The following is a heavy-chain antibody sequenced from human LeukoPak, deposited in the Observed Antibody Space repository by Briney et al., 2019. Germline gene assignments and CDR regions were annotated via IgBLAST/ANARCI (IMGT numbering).Heavy chain of an antibody. Sequence: SETLSLTCTISGVSISSSRFSWGWIPQPPGKGLEWIGSIYYSGSTYYNPSLKSRVTISVDTSKNQFSLKVSSVTAADTAVYYCATDSRSSWFYHWGQGTPVTVSS. CDR2: IYYSGST. CDR3: ATDSRSSWFYH. D-gene: IGHD6-13*01. J-gene: IGHJ5*02. V-gene: IGHV4-39*01. CDR1: GVSISSSRFS.